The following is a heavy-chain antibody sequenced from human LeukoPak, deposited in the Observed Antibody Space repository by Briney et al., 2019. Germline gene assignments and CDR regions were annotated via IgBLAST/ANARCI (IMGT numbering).Heavy chain of an antibody. V-gene: IGHV3-23*01. CDR3: ARDRRISSMAPRSFDY. Sequence: GGSLRLSCTASGLIFGNYAMGWVRPARGKGVEGVSGISGRGGNTYYPDYVKVRFTISRDNSNNTEDLQMNNLSIEDTAIYSCARDRRISSMAPRSFDYWGQGILVTVSS. D-gene: IGHD6-6*01. CDR1: GLIFGNYA. J-gene: IGHJ4*02. CDR2: ISGRGGNT.